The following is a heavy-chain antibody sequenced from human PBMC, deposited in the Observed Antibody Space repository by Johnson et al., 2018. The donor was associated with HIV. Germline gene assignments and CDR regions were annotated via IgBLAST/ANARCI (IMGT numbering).Heavy chain of an antibody. J-gene: IGHJ3*02. V-gene: IGHV3-66*01. Sequence: VQLVESGGGVVQPGRSLTLSCAASEFTFGSYAMHWVRQAPGKGLEWVSVIYSGGSTYYADSVKGRFTISRDNSKNTLYLQMNSLRAEDTAVYYCASVPMIVVLDGAFDIWGQGTMVTVSS. CDR3: ASVPMIVVLDGAFDI. CDR2: IYSGGST. D-gene: IGHD3-22*01. CDR1: EFTFGSYA.